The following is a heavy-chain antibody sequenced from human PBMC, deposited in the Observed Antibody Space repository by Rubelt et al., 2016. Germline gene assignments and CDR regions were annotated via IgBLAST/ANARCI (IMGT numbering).Heavy chain of an antibody. Sequence: QVQLVQSGAEVKKPGSSVKVSCKASGGTFSSYAISWVRQAPGQGLEWMGGIIPIFGTANYAQKFQGRVTITADKSTSTAYMELSSLRSEDTAVYYCARDGYRASHGQAYYYYYMDVWGKGTTVTVSS. CDR3: ARDGYRASHGQAYYYYYMDV. D-gene: IGHD5-18*01. CDR2: IIPIFGTA. J-gene: IGHJ6*03. CDR1: GGTFSSYA. V-gene: IGHV1-69*06.